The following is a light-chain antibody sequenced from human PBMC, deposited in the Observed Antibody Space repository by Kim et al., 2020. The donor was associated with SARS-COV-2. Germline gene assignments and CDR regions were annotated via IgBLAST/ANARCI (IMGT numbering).Light chain of an antibody. V-gene: IGKV1-39*01. CDR2: SAS. CDR1: QSISGY. Sequence: DIQVTQSPSSLSASVGDRVTITCRTSQSISGYLNWFQQKPGKAPKLLISSASTLHSGVPSRFSGHGSGTDFTLTITSLQPEDFATYYCQQSYSTPRTFGQGTKVDIK. J-gene: IGKJ1*01. CDR3: QQSYSTPRT.